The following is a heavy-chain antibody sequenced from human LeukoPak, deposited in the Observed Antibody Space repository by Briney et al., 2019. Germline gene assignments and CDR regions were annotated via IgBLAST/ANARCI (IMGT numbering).Heavy chain of an antibody. D-gene: IGHD6-6*01. CDR1: GGSISGWY. Sequence: SETLSLTCTVSGGSISGWYWSWIRQPPGKGLEWIGNIYGSGYTNYNPSLKSRVTMSIDTSKNQFSLKLSSVTAADTAVYYCARDRDSSSHFDYWGQGTLVTVSS. CDR3: ARDRDSSSHFDY. CDR2: IYGSGYT. V-gene: IGHV4-59*12. J-gene: IGHJ4*02.